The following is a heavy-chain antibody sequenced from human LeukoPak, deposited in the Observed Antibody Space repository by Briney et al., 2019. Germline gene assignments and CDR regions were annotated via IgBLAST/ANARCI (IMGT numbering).Heavy chain of an antibody. V-gene: IGHV3-30*18. CDR3: AKQRSGGSGWCMDY. J-gene: IGHJ4*02. CDR2: ISYDGSGE. CDR1: GFTFRNYG. Sequence: PGWSLRLSCAASGFTFRNYGMHWVRQAPGKGLEWVAVISYDGSGEYYTDSVKGRFTISRDDSKNTLYLQMNSLRGEDTAVYYCAKQRSGGSGWCMDYWGQGTLVTVSS. D-gene: IGHD6-19*01.